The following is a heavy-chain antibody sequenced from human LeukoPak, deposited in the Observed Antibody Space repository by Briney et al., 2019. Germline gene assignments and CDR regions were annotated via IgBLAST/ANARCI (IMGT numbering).Heavy chain of an antibody. CDR3: ARRGRGGNPYDY. CDR2: INPNSGGT. CDR1: GYTFTGYY. V-gene: IGHV1-2*06. Sequence: ASVKVSCKASGYTFTGYYMHWVRQAPGQGLEWMGRINPNSGGTNYARKFQGRVTMTRDTSISTAYMELSRLRSDDTAVYYCARRGRGGNPYDYWGQGTLVTVSS. J-gene: IGHJ4*02. D-gene: IGHD4-23*01.